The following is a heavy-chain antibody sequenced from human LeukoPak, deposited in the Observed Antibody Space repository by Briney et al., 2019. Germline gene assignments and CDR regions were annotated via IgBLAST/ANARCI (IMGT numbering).Heavy chain of an antibody. J-gene: IGHJ4*02. V-gene: IGHV4-30-2*01. D-gene: IGHD3-10*01. CDR2: IYHGGST. Sequence: PSETLSLTCAVSGGSISSAGYSWSWIRQPPGKGLEWIGYIYHGGSTYYNPSLKSRVTISVDTSNNQFSLSLTSVTAADTAVYYCARSNPSFRFGESYSDYWGQGTLVTVSS. CDR1: GGSISSAGYS. CDR3: ARSNPSFRFGESYSDY.